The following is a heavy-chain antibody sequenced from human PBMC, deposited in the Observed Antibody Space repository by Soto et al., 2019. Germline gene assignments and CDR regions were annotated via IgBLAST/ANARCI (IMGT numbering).Heavy chain of an antibody. CDR3: ARGTRATQYYYYFYGMDI. Sequence: QVHLQGSGPRLLKPSETLSLTCTVSGGSLNTYYWSWVRQPPGKGLEWIGYISYSGSTSYNPSLKNRLTISLHASRNQFSLNLRSVTAADTAIYYCARGTRATQYYYYFYGMDIWGQGTTVTVSS. V-gene: IGHV4-59*01. CDR1: GGSLNTYY. J-gene: IGHJ6*02. CDR2: ISYSGST. D-gene: IGHD2-2*01.